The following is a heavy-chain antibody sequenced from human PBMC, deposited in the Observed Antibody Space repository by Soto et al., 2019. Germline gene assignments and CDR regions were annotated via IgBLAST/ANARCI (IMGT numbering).Heavy chain of an antibody. J-gene: IGHJ4*02. CDR2: IISSGSTI. Sequence: GGSLRLSCAASGFPFSIYEMNWVRQAPGKGLDWVSYIISSGSTIYYSASVKGRFTISTEKAKNSLYLKMNGRRAEDTAVYYCARLDTILSDFDYGGQGTSVTGSS. CDR3: ARLDTILSDFDY. CDR1: GFPFSIYE. V-gene: IGHV3-48*03. D-gene: IGHD1-1*01.